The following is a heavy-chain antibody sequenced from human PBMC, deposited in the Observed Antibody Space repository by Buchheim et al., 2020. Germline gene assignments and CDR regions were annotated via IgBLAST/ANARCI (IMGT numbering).Heavy chain of an antibody. Sequence: LQLVESGGGVVQPGRSLRLACAASGFTFSSYNMHWVRQAPGKGLEWVAVIWYDGSNKYYADSVKGRFTISRDNSKNTLYLQMNSLRAEDSAVYYCARSYSSGWLDSWGQGTL. CDR3: ARSYSSGWLDS. D-gene: IGHD6-19*01. V-gene: IGHV3-33*01. J-gene: IGHJ4*02. CDR1: GFTFSSYN. CDR2: IWYDGSNK.